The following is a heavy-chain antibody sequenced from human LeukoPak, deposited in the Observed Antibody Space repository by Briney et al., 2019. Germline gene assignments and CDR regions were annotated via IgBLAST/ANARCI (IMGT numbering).Heavy chain of an antibody. CDR2: IHYSGST. J-gene: IGHJ4*02. V-gene: IGHV4-39*01. D-gene: IGHD3-22*01. CDR1: GGSISSGTYS. CDR3: ARRSTSGYHYFDS. Sequence: PSETLPLTCTVSGGSISSGTYSWAWIRQPPGKGLEYIGTIHYSGSTDYNPSLESRVTISVDSSRTQFSLKLSSVTAADTAVYYCARRSTSGYHYFDSWGQGTRVTVSS.